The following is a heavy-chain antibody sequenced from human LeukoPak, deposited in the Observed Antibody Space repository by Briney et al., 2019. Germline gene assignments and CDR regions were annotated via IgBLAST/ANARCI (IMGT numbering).Heavy chain of an antibody. CDR1: GGSISSYY. CDR3: ASTGSPYYYYYMDV. D-gene: IGHD4-17*01. V-gene: IGHV4-4*07. J-gene: IGHJ6*03. Sequence: PSETLSLTCTVSGGSISSYYWSWIRQPAGKGLEWIGRIYTSGSTNYNPSLKSRVTMSVDTSKNQFSLKLSSVTAADTAVYYCASTGSPYYYYYMDVWGKGTTVTVSS. CDR2: IYTSGST.